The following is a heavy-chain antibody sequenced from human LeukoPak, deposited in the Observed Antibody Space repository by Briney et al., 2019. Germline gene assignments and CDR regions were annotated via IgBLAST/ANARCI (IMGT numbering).Heavy chain of an antibody. CDR2: IIPIFGTA. CDR3: ARELAVAGGFDY. V-gene: IGHV1-69*13. Sequence: SVKVSCKASGGTFSSYAISWVRQAPGQGLEWMGGIIPIFGTANYAQKFQGRVTITADESTSTAYMELSSLRSDDTAVYYCARELAVAGGFDYWGQGTLVTVSS. CDR1: GGTFSSYA. J-gene: IGHJ4*02. D-gene: IGHD6-19*01.